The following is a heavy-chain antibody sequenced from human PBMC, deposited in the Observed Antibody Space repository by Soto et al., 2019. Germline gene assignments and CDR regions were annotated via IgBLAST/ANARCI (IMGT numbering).Heavy chain of an antibody. Sequence: QLQLQESGPGLVKPSETLSLTCTVSGGSISSSSYYWGWIRQPPGKGLEWIGSIYYSGSTYYNPSLKSRVTISVDTSKNQFSLKLCSVTAADTAVYYCARQKVIPQNWFDPWGQGTLVTVSS. J-gene: IGHJ5*02. D-gene: IGHD3-22*01. CDR2: IYYSGST. CDR3: ARQKVIPQNWFDP. V-gene: IGHV4-39*01. CDR1: GGSISSSSYY.